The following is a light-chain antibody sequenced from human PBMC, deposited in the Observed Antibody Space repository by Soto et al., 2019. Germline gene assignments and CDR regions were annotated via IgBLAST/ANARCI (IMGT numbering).Light chain of an antibody. J-gene: IGKJ1*01. V-gene: IGKV3-20*01. Sequence: EIVLTHSPGTLSLSPGERATLSCRASQSVSSIYLAWYQQKPGQAPRLLIYGASSRATGIPDRFSGSGSGTDFTLTISRLEPEDFAVYYCQQYGSSRWTFGQGTKV. CDR1: QSVSSIY. CDR3: QQYGSSRWT. CDR2: GAS.